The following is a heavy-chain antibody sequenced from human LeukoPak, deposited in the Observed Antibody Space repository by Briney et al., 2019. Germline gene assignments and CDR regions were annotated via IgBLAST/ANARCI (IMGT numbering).Heavy chain of an antibody. CDR2: IYYSGST. CDR3: ARGEWELRYAFDI. D-gene: IGHD1-26*01. CDR1: GGSIGSYY. J-gene: IGHJ3*02. Sequence: PSETLSLTCTVSGGSIGSYYWSWIRQPPGKGLEWIGYIYYSGSTNYNPSLKSRVTISVDTSKNQFSLKLSSVTAADTAVYYCARGEWELRYAFDIWGQGTMVTVSS. V-gene: IGHV4-59*01.